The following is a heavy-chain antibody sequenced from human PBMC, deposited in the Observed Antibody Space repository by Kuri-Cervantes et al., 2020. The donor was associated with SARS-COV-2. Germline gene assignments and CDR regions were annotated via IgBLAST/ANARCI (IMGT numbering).Heavy chain of an antibody. CDR1: GFTFSSYG. Sequence: GESLKISCAASGFTFSSYGMHWVRQAPGKGLEWVAVIWYDGSNKYYADSVKGRFTISRDNSKNTLYLQMNSLRAADTAVYYCARAITGIEHTVVLIATYYYYYYMDVWGKGTTVTGSS. D-gene: IGHD2-21*01. CDR2: IWYDGSNK. V-gene: IGHV3-33*01. J-gene: IGHJ6*03. CDR3: ARAITGIEHTVVLIATYYYYYYMDV.